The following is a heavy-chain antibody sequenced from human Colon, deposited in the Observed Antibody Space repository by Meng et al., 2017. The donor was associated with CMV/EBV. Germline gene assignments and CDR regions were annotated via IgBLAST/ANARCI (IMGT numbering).Heavy chain of an antibody. CDR3: ARLTSGGY. CDR1: GYPFSIYD. V-gene: IGHV1-8*01. Sequence: KVYCQASGYPFSIYDIDWVRQTPGQGLEWVGWMNPRSGDTDYAQKFQGRVTMTRDTSLSTAYMELRSLTSEDTAVYFCARLTSGGYWGQGTLVTVSS. D-gene: IGHD4/OR15-4a*01. J-gene: IGHJ4*02. CDR2: MNPRSGDT.